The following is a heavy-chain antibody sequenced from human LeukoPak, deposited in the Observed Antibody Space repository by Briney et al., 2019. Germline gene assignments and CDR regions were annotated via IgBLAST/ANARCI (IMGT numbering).Heavy chain of an antibody. CDR2: ISSSSTYI. J-gene: IGHJ3*02. Sequence: RSGGSLRLSCAASGFTFSSYSMNWVRQAPGKGLEWVSSISSSSTYIYYVDSVKGRFTISRDNAKNSLYLQMNSLRAEDTAVYYCARDHHRRLYDSQARDTFDIWGQGTMVTVSS. D-gene: IGHD3-22*01. CDR3: ARDHHRRLYDSQARDTFDI. CDR1: GFTFSSYS. V-gene: IGHV3-21*01.